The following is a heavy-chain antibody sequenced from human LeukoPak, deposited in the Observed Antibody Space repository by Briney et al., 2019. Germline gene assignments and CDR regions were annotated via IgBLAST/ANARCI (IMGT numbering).Heavy chain of an antibody. Sequence: ASVKVFCKASGYTFTSYDINWGRQAAGQGREGRGWMNPNSGNTGYAQKLQGRVTMTRNTSISTAYMALSSLRSEDTAVYYCARSIVGATRSEPKRYYFDYWGQGTLVTVSS. CDR1: GYTFTSYD. J-gene: IGHJ4*02. CDR2: MNPNSGNT. D-gene: IGHD1-26*01. V-gene: IGHV1-8*01. CDR3: ARSIVGATRSEPKRYYFDY.